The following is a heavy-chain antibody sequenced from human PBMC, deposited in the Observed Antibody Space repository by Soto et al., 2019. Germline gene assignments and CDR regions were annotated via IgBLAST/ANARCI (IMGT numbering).Heavy chain of an antibody. D-gene: IGHD6-13*01. CDR2: IYHSGST. V-gene: IGHV4-59*12. Sequence: SETLSLTCTVSGGSISRYYWSWIRQPPGKGLEWIGYIYHSGSTYYNPSLKSRVTISVDRSKNQFSLKLSSVTAADTAVYYCAREAAAGKKSQGFDYWGHGTLVTVSS. J-gene: IGHJ4*01. CDR1: GGSISRYY. CDR3: AREAAAGKKSQGFDY.